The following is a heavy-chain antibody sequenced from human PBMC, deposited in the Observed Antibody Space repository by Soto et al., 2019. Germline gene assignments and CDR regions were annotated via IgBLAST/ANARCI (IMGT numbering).Heavy chain of an antibody. D-gene: IGHD1-1*01. V-gene: IGHV1-8*01. CDR2: MNPNSGNT. Sequence: ASVKVSCKASGYTFTSYDINWVRQATGQGLEWMGWMNPNSGNTGYAQKFQGRVTMTRNTSISTAYMELSSLRSEDTAVYYCANVERYYYSYYMAVWRKGTTVTVSS. J-gene: IGHJ6*03. CDR1: GYTFTSYD. CDR3: ANVERYYYSYYMAV.